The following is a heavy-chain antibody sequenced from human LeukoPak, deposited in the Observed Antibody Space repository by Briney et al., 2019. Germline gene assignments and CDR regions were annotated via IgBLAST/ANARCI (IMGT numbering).Heavy chain of an antibody. Sequence: ASVQVSCKASGYTFTGYYLHWVRQAPGQGLEWMGWINPNSGATNYAQKFQGRVTMTRDTSIGTAYMELRGLTSDDTAVYYCARGDIVVVVAAKLDPWGQGTLVTVSS. V-gene: IGHV1-2*02. J-gene: IGHJ5*02. D-gene: IGHD2-15*01. CDR2: INPNSGAT. CDR1: GYTFTGYY. CDR3: ARGDIVVVVAAKLDP.